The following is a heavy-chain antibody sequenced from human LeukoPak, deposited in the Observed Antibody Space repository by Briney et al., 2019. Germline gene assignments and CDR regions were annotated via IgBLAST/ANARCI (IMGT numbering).Heavy chain of an antibody. CDR1: GYTFTSYG. CDR3: ARDVELVFWYLASTGVVPAAPGDY. V-gene: IGHV1-18*01. CDR2: ISAYNGNT. D-gene: IGHD2-2*01. Sequence: ASVKVSCKASGYTFTSYGISWVRQAPGQGLEWMGWISAYNGNTNYAQKLQGRVTMTTDTSTSTAYMELRSLRSDDTAVYYCARDVELVFWYLASTGVVPAAPGDYWGQGTLVTVSS. J-gene: IGHJ4*02.